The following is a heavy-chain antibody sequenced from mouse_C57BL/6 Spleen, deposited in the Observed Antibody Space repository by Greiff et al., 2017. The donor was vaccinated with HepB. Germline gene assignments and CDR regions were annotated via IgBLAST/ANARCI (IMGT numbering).Heavy chain of an antibody. CDR1: GYTFTSYW. Sequence: QVQLQQPGAELVRPGSSVKLSCKASGYTFTSYWMHWVKQRPIQGLEWIGNIDPSDSETHYNQKFKDKATLTVDKSSSTAYRKLSSLTSEDSAVYYCARYYYGSVAWFAYWGQGTLVTVSA. D-gene: IGHD1-1*01. V-gene: IGHV1-52*01. CDR2: IDPSDSET. J-gene: IGHJ3*01. CDR3: ARYYYGSVAWFAY.